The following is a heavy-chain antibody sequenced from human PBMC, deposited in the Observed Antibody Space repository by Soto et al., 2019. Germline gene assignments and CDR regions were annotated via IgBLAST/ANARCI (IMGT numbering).Heavy chain of an antibody. V-gene: IGHV1-69*01. D-gene: IGHD1-1*01. J-gene: IGHJ4*02. Sequence: QVQVVQSGAEVKKPGSSVKVSCKASGGTFSDYAISWVRQAPGQGLEWMGGIIPLTETPVYAQTVEGRLTISADEVTSVASMELRTLTSDDTAVYYCAIGTRNRWPCDFWGLGTLVTVSS. CDR3: AIGTRNRWPCDF. CDR2: IIPLTETP. CDR1: GGTFSDYA.